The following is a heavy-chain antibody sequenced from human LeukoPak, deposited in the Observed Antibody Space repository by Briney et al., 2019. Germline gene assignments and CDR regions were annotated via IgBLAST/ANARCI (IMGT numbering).Heavy chain of an antibody. CDR2: IIPIFGTA. J-gene: IGHJ6*03. V-gene: IGHV1-69*13. Sequence: GASVKVSCKASGYTFTSYDINWVRQATGQGLEWMGGIIPIFGTANYAQKFQGRVTITADESTSTAYMELSSLRSEDTAVYYCARGRGGFLYIDVWGKGTTVTISS. D-gene: IGHD1-26*01. CDR3: ARGRGGFLYIDV. CDR1: GYTFTSYD.